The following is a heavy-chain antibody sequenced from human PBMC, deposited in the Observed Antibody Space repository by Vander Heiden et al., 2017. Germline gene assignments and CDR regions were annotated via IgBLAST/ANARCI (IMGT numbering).Heavy chain of an antibody. Sequence: EVQLVESGGGLVKPGGSLRLSCAASGFTFSNAWVSWVRQAPGKGLEWVGRIKSKTDGGTTDYAAPVKGRFTISRDDSKNTLYLQMNSLKTEDTAVYYCTTQLRFLEWLSNWFDPWGQGTLVTVSS. CDR3: TTQLRFLEWLSNWFDP. J-gene: IGHJ5*02. V-gene: IGHV3-15*01. CDR1: GFTFSNAW. D-gene: IGHD3-3*01. CDR2: IKSKTDGGTT.